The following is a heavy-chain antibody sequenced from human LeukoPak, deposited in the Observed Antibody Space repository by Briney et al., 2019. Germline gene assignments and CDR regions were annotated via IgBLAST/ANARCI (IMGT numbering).Heavy chain of an antibody. J-gene: IGHJ4*02. D-gene: IGHD6-19*01. CDR1: GFTFSSYS. Sequence: GGSLRLSCAASGFTFSSYSMNWVRQAPGKGLEWVSSISSSSSYIYYADSVKGRFTISRDNAKNSLYLQMNSLRAEDTAVYYCAGEEHSSGWYVFPMDYWGQGTLVTVSS. CDR2: ISSSSSYI. V-gene: IGHV3-21*01. CDR3: AGEEHSSGWYVFPMDY.